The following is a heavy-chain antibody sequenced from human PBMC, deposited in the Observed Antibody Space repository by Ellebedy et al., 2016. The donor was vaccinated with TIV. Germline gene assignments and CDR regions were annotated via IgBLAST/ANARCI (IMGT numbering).Heavy chain of an antibody. V-gene: IGHV3-23*01. CDR2: ISGGGDNT. CDR1: GFTFSNYA. CDR3: ARQVFYDFWSGKFDY. D-gene: IGHD3-3*01. Sequence: GGSLRLXXAASGFTFSNYAMSWVRQAPGKGLEWVSAISGGGDNTYYADSVKGRFTISRGNSRDTLYLHMNSLRAEDTAVYYCARQVFYDFWSGKFDYWGQGTLVTVSS. J-gene: IGHJ4*02.